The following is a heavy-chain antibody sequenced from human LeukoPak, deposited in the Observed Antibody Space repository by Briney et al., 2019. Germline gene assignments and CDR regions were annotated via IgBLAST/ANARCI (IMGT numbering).Heavy chain of an antibody. CDR3: ARQWSKRGAVDY. CDR1: GCSFTSYW. J-gene: IGHJ4*02. D-gene: IGHD3-10*01. Sequence: GESLKISCKGSGCSFTSYWISWVRQMPGKGLEWMGRIDPSDSYTNYSPSFQGHVTISADKSISTAYLQWSSLKASDTAMYYCARQWSKRGAVDYWGQGTLVTVSS. V-gene: IGHV5-10-1*01. CDR2: IDPSDSYT.